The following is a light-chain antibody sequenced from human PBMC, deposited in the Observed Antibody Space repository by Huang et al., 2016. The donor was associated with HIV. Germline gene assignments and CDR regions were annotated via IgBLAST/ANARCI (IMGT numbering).Light chain of an antibody. Sequence: EIVMTQSLAILSVSPGERATLSCTASPSVANDLAWYQQKPGPPPRLLMYGASTRATGVPHRVRGSGSGAEFTLTISGLQSEDFATYYCQHYYNWPPRYTFGPGTKLDIK. CDR3: QHYYNWPPRYT. V-gene: IGKV3-15*01. CDR1: PSVAND. CDR2: GAS. J-gene: IGKJ2*01.